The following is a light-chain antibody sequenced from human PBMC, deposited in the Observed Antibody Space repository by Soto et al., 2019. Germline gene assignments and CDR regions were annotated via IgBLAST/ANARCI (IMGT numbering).Light chain of an antibody. CDR2: EGS. J-gene: IGLJ2*01. Sequence: QSALTQPASVSGSPGQSITISCTGTSSDVGSYNLVSWYQQHPGKAPKLMIYEGSKRPSGVSNRFSGSKSGNTASLTISGLQAEDEADYYCCSYAGSVFGGVTKLTVL. V-gene: IGLV2-23*01. CDR1: SSDVGSYNL. CDR3: CSYAGSV.